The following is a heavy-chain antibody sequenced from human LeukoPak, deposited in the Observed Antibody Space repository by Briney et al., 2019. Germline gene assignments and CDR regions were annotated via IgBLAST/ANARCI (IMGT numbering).Heavy chain of an antibody. V-gene: IGHV3-11*01. J-gene: IGHJ4*02. CDR3: ARTGQYCSGGTCYSGQFDF. CDR2: LSGSSDTI. D-gene: IGHD2-15*01. Sequence: PGGSLRLSCAASGFTFSDYYMSWIRQAPGKGLEWVSYLSGSSDTIYYADSVKGRFTISRDNAKNSLYLQMNSLRAEDTAVYYCARTGQYCSGGTCYSGQFDFWGQGTLVTVSS. CDR1: GFTFSDYY.